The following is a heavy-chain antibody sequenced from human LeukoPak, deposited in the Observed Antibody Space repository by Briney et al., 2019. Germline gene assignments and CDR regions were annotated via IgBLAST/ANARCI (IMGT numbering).Heavy chain of an antibody. CDR1: GASISSDHW. Sequence: SETLSLTCAVSGASISSDHWWSWVRQSPGKGLEWIGEIYHSGSTNYNPSLKSRVTISVDKSKNQFSLNLSSVTAADTAVYYCATEAGIGWSLGYWGQGTLVTVSS. CDR2: IYHSGST. D-gene: IGHD6-19*01. CDR3: ATEAGIGWSLGY. V-gene: IGHV4-4*02. J-gene: IGHJ4*02.